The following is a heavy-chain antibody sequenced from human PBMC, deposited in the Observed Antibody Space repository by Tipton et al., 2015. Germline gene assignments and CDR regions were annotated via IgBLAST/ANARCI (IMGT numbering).Heavy chain of an antibody. D-gene: IGHD5-24*01. CDR3: ARDLEHGMDV. CDR1: GYFISSGHF. CDR2: MHENGDA. Sequence: GLVKPSETLSLTCGVSGYFISSGHFWGWVRQTPGKGLEWIASMHENGDAYYNPLWSGRVTISIDTSKNQFSLTLNSVTAADTAVYYCARDLEHGMDVWGQGTTVTVSS. V-gene: IGHV4-38-2*02. J-gene: IGHJ6*02.